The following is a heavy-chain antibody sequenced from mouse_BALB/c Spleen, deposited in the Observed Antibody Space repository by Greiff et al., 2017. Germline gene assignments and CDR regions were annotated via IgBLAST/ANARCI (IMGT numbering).Heavy chain of an antibody. J-gene: IGHJ3*01. D-gene: IGHD1-1*01. V-gene: IGHV2-2*02. CDR3: ARKDYGSREFAY. Sequence: VQVVESGPGLVQPSQSLSITCTVSGFSLTSYGVHWVRQSPGKGLEWLGVIWSGGSTDYNAAFISRLSISKDNSKSQVFFKMNSLQANDTAIYYCARKDYGSREFAYWGQGTLVTVSA. CDR2: IWSGGST. CDR1: GFSLTSYG.